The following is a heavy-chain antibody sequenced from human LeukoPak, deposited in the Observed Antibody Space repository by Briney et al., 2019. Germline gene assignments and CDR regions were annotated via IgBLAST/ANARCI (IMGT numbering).Heavy chain of an antibody. D-gene: IGHD3-3*01. V-gene: IGHV4-34*01. CDR1: GGSFSGYY. J-gene: IGHJ4*02. CDR3: ARGSYYDFWSGYGWETFFFDY. Sequence: SETLSLTCAVYGGSFSGYYWSWIRQPPGKGLEWIGEINYSGSTDYNSSLKSRVFISVDTSKNQFSLKVTSVSAADTAIYYCARGSYYDFWSGYGWETFFFDYCGQGHLVAVSS. CDR2: INYSGST.